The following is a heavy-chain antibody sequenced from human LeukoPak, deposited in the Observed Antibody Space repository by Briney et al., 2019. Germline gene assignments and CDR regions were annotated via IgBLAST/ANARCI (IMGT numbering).Heavy chain of an antibody. CDR1: GGSFSGYY. CDR3: ARGGGANDFDY. V-gene: IGHV4-34*01. Sequence: SGTLSLTCAVYGGSFSGYYWSWIRQPPGKGLEWIGEINHSGSTNYNPSLKSRVTISVDTSKNQFSLKLSSVTAADTAVYYCARGGGANDFDYWGQGTLVTVSS. J-gene: IGHJ4*02. CDR2: INHSGST. D-gene: IGHD1-26*01.